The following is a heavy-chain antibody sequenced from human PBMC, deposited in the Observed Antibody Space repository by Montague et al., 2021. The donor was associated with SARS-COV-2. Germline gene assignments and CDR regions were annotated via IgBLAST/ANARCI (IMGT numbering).Heavy chain of an antibody. CDR3: ARVEYYGFWSGQYDTRYYFYGMDV. V-gene: IGHV6-1*01. Sequence: CAISGDSVSRDSVAWNWIRQSPSRGLEWLGRTHYRSEWYMDYALSPNSRMTINPDTSKNEFSLHLNSVTPDDTAVYYCARVEYYGFWSGQYDTRYYFYGMDVWGQGTTVTVSS. J-gene: IGHJ6*02. CDR2: THYRSEWYM. D-gene: IGHD3-3*01. CDR1: GDSVSRDSVA.